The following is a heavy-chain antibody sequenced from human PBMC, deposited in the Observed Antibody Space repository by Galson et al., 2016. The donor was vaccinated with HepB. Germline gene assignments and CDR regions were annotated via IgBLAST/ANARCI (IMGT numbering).Heavy chain of an antibody. V-gene: IGHV3-7*01. CDR2: INHDGSEI. Sequence: SLRLSCATPTFAFSRTWMTWVRQAPGKGLEWVANINHDGSEIHYVDSVKGRFTFSRDNAKNSLYLEMNSLRVEDTAGYYCAEGGWSSSWYWRNWGQGTLVTVSS. CDR1: TFAFSRTW. D-gene: IGHD6-13*01. J-gene: IGHJ4*02. CDR3: AEGGWSSSWYWRN.